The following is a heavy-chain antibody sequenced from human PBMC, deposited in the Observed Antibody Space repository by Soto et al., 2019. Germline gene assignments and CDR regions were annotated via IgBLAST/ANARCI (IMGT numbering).Heavy chain of an antibody. CDR1: GGTFSTST. D-gene: IGHD5-12*01. Sequence: QVQLVQSGAEVKKPGSSVKVSCKASGGTFSTSTFTWVRQAPGQGLEWMGRTIPILDVADYAQDFQGRVTITADKSPRPGYMGLTSLTSKDTAVYYCARDSPIGSTYSGYDAIDSWGQGTLVTVSS. CDR3: ARDSPIGSTYSGYDAIDS. V-gene: IGHV1-69*08. CDR2: TIPILDVA. J-gene: IGHJ4*02.